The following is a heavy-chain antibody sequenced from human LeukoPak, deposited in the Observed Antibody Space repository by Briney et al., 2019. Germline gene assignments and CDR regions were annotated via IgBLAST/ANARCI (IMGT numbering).Heavy chain of an antibody. CDR1: GFTFSSYA. CDR3: AKYSYNYGPFDY. CDR2: IISSGGST. V-gene: IGHV3-23*01. D-gene: IGHD5-18*01. Sequence: GGSLRLSCAASGFTFSSYAMSWVRQAPGEGLGCVSAIISSGGSTYYADSVKGRFTISRDNPKNTQYLQMNSLRAEDTAVYYCAKYSYNYGPFDYWGQGTLVTVSS. J-gene: IGHJ4*02.